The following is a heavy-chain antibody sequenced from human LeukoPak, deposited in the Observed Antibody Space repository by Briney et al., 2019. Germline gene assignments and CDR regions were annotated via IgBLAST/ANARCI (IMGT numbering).Heavy chain of an antibody. D-gene: IGHD4-17*01. V-gene: IGHV3-48*04. CDR2: ISSSTSII. CDR3: VRGSYGAYDY. Sequence: SGGSLRLSCAASGFTFSSYSMSWVRQAPGKGLEWVSYISSSTSIIYYADSVKGRFTISRDNAKNSLYLQMNSLRAEDTAVYYCVRGSYGAYDYWGQGSLVTVSS. J-gene: IGHJ4*02. CDR1: GFTFSSYS.